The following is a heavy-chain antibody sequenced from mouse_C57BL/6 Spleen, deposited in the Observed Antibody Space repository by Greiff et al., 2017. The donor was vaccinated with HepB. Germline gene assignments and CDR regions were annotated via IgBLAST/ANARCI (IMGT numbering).Heavy chain of an antibody. CDR2: IYPRDGST. CDR3: ARGELRQGAMDY. CDR1: GYTFTDHT. D-gene: IGHD2-4*01. Sequence: VQLQQSAAELVKPGASVKISCKVSGYTFTDHTIHWMKQRPEQGLEWIGYIYPRDGSTKYNENFKGKATLTADKSSSTAYMQLNSLTSEDAAVYFCARGELRQGAMDYWGQGTSVTVSS. J-gene: IGHJ4*01. V-gene: IGHV1-78*01.